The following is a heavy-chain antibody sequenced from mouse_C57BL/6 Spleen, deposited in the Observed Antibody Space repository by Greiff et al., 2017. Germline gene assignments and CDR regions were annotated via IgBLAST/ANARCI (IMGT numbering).Heavy chain of an antibody. CDR1: GYTFTSYW. J-gene: IGHJ3*01. CDR3: ARNGEGFAY. Sequence: VQLQQPGAELVMPGASVKLSCKASGYTFTSYWMHWVKQRPGQGLEWIGEIDPSDSYTNYNQKFKGKSTLTVDKSSSTAYMQLSSLTSEDSAVYYCARNGEGFAYWGQGTLVTVSA. CDR2: IDPSDSYT. V-gene: IGHV1-69*01.